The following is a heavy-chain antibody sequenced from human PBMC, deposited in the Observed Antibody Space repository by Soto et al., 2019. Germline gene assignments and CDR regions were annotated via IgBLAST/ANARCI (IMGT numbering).Heavy chain of an antibody. CDR1: GFTFSNYG. D-gene: IGHD6-13*01. J-gene: IGHJ4*02. CDR2: VSYDGSDK. Sequence: QVQLVESGGGVVQPGRSLRLSCAASGFTFSNYGMHWVRQAPGKGLEWVAAVSYDGSDKNYVDSVKGRFTISRDNSKNTLYLQMNSLRAEDTAVYYCANRDGTRFENWGQGTLVTVSS. V-gene: IGHV3-30*18. CDR3: ANRDGTRFEN.